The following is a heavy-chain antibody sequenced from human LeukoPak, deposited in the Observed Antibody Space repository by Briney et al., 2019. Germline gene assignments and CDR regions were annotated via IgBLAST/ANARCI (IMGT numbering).Heavy chain of an antibody. J-gene: IGHJ3*02. CDR3: AKTLGAINDASDI. CDR2: ISGSGGST. V-gene: IGHV3-23*01. Sequence: QSGGSLRPSCAASGFTFSSYAMSWVRQAPGKGLEWVSAISGSGGSTYYADSVKGRFTISRDNSKNTLYLQMNSLRAEDTAVYYCAKTLGAINDASDIWGQGTMVTVSS. CDR1: GFTFSSYA. D-gene: IGHD1-26*01.